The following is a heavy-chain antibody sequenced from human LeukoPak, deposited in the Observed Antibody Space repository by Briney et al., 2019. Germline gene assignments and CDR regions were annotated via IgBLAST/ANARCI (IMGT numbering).Heavy chain of an antibody. CDR1: GGSISSYY. CDR2: IYYSGST. CDR3: ARISSSWYLKNYGMDV. D-gene: IGHD6-13*01. J-gene: IGHJ6*02. V-gene: IGHV4-59*01. Sequence: SETLSLTCTVSGGSISSYYWSWIRQPPGKGLEWIGYIYYSGSTNYNPSLKSRVTISVDTSKNQFSLKLSSVTAANTAVYYCARISSSWYLKNYGMDVWGQGTTVTVSS.